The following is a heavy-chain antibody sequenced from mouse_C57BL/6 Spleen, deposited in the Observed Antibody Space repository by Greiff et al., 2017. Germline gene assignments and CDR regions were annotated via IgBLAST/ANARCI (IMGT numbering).Heavy chain of an antibody. CDR1: GYAFSSPW. CDR2: IYPGDGDT. V-gene: IGHV1-82*01. Sequence: QVQLQQSGPELVKPGASVKISCKASGYAFSSPWMNWVKQRPGQGLEWIGRIYPGDGDTNYNGKFKGKATLTADKSSSTACMQLSSLTSEDFAVYFCARDDAMDDWGQGTSVTVSS. CDR3: ARDDAMDD. J-gene: IGHJ4*01.